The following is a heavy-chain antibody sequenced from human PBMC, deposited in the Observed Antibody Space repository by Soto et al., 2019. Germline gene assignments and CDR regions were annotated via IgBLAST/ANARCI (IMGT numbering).Heavy chain of an antibody. V-gene: IGHV4-59*11. CDR1: GGNISSHY. D-gene: IGHD3-3*01. CDR3: ARGIRFLEWLSPYYFDY. J-gene: IGHJ4*02. Sequence: SETLSLTCTVSGGNISSHYWSWIRQPPGKGLEWIGYIYYSGSTNYNPSLKSRVTISVDTSKNQFSLKLSSVTAADTAVYYCARGIRFLEWLSPYYFDYWGQGTLVTVSS. CDR2: IYYSGST.